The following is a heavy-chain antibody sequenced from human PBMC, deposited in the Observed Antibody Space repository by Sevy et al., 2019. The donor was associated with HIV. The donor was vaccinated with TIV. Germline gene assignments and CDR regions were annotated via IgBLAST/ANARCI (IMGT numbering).Heavy chain of an antibody. CDR1: GGSISSYY. D-gene: IGHD6-19*01. CDR3: ARAIAVAETWFDP. CDR2: IYYSGST. Sequence: SETLSLTCTVSGGSISSYYWSWIRQPPGKGLEWIGYIYYSGSTNYNPSLKSRVAISVDTSKNQFSLKLSSVTAADTAVYYCARAIAVAETWFDPWGQGTLVTVSS. V-gene: IGHV4-59*01. J-gene: IGHJ5*02.